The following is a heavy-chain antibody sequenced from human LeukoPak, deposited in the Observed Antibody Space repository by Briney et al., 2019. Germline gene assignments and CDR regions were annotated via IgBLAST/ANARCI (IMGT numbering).Heavy chain of an antibody. Sequence: GGSLRLSCASSGFTFSSYGMHWVRQAPGKGLEWVAFIRYDGSNKYYADSVKGRFTISRDNSKNTLYLQMNSLRAEDTAVYYCAKDSDSSGWYGFLGYWGQGTLVTVSS. CDR1: GFTFSSYG. J-gene: IGHJ4*02. CDR3: AKDSDSSGWYGFLGY. D-gene: IGHD6-19*01. CDR2: IRYDGSNK. V-gene: IGHV3-30*02.